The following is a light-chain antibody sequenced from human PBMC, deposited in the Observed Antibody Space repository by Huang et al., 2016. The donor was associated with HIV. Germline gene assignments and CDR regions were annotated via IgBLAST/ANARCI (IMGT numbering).Light chain of an antibody. CDR1: RSLSSD. Sequence: EIVLTQSPATLSLSPGERATLSCRASRSLSSDLAWYQQKPGQAPRLLIYNASNRATGIPPRFSGSGSGTDFTLTISSLEPEDFAVYYCQQRSNWPLMYTFGQGTKLEIK. V-gene: IGKV3-11*01. CDR3: QQRSNWPLMYT. CDR2: NAS. J-gene: IGKJ2*01.